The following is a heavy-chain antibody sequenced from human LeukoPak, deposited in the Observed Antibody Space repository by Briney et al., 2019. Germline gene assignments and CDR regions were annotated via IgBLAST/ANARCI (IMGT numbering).Heavy chain of an antibody. V-gene: IGHV1-46*01. CDR1: GYTFTRYY. J-gene: IGHJ4*02. Sequence: ASVKVSCKASGYTFTRYYMHWVRQAPGQGLEWMGIINPSGGSTNYAQKFQGRVTMTRGMSTRTVYMELSSLRSEDAAVYYCARGRFYDSDYWGQGTLVTVSS. CDR3: ARGRFYDSDY. D-gene: IGHD3-22*01. CDR2: INPSGGST.